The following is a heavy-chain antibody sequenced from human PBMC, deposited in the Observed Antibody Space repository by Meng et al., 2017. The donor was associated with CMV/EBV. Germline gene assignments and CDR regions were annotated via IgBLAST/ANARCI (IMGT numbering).Heavy chain of an antibody. CDR1: GFTFNSYS. CDR3: VGEPYDTLTGLPGWYFDT. CDR2: ISSSGSWI. Sequence: GESLKISCAASGFTFNSYSMNWVRQAPGKGLEWVSSISSSGSWIYYADSVRGRFSISRDNAKNSLYLQMNSLRAEDTAVYYCVGEPYDTLTGLPGWYFDTWGQGALVTVSS. D-gene: IGHD3-9*01. J-gene: IGHJ4*02. V-gene: IGHV3-21*06.